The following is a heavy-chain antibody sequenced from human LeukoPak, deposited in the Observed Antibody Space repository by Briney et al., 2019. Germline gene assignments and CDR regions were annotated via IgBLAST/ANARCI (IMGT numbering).Heavy chain of an antibody. V-gene: IGHV3-33*06. J-gene: IGHJ3*01. Sequence: GGSLRLSCAASGFTFNNYGMHWVRQAPGKGLEWVAVVWSDGSNKHYADSVKGRFTISRDNSKNTLYLVMNSLRVEDTAVYYCAKDIQLSTWGLGTRVTVSS. D-gene: IGHD5-24*01. CDR2: VWSDGSNK. CDR3: AKDIQLST. CDR1: GFTFNNYG.